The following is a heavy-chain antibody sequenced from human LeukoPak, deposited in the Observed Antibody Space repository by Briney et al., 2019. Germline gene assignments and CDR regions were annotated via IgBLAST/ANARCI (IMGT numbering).Heavy chain of an antibody. D-gene: IGHD3-3*01. Sequence: GGSLRLLVAASRVGFGCCDRNWVHHSTNKGLEWVSSISSRSTSIYYADSVKGRFTISRDNAKNSLYLQMNSLRAEDTAVYWCARDYIAYDPLDYWGQGTLVTVSS. CDR1: RVGFGCCD. V-gene: IGHV3-21*01. J-gene: IGHJ4*02. CDR2: ISSRSTSI. CDR3: ARDYIAYDPLDY.